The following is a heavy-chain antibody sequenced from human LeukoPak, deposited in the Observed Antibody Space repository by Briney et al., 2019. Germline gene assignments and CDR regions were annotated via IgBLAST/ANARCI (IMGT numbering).Heavy chain of an antibody. Sequence: PSETLSLTCTVSGDYIRSYYWSWIRQPPGKGLEWIGYIYYSGSTNYNPSLKSRVTISVDTSKNQFSLKLSSVTAADTAVYYCARDIAAVHWGQGTLVTVSS. CDR3: ARDIAAVH. CDR2: IYYSGST. D-gene: IGHD5-12*01. CDR1: GDYIRSYY. J-gene: IGHJ4*02. V-gene: IGHV4-59*01.